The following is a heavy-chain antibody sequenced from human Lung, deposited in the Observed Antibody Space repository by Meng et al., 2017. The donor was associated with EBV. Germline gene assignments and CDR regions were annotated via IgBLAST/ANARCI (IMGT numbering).Heavy chain of an antibody. CDR1: CGSISMCGYY. CDR3: ARAVDTGYFDY. J-gene: IGHJ4*02. CDR2: IPARCST. Sequence: QLQEAGPGLVKPSQTLSLTCTGSCGSISMCGYYWSWLRQHPGKGLEWLGYIPARCSTYYNPSLKSLVSISVDTSNNQFSLKLSSVTAADTAVYYCARAVDTGYFDYWGQGTLVTVSS. V-gene: IGHV4-31*01. D-gene: IGHD5-18*01.